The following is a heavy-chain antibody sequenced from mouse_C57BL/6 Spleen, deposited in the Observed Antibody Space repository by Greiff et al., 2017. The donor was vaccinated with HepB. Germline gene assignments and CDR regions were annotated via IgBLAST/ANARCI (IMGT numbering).Heavy chain of an antibody. V-gene: IGHV1-50*01. CDR3: ARRVYGSSHYFDY. J-gene: IGHJ2*01. CDR2: IDPSDSYT. Sequence: QVQLQQPGAELVKPGASVKLSCKASGYTFTSYWMQWVKQRPGQGLEWIGEIDPSDSYTNYNQKFKGKAALTVDTSSSTAYMQLSSLTSEDSAVYDCARRVYGSSHYFDYWGQGTTLTVSS. CDR1: GYTFTSYW. D-gene: IGHD1-1*01.